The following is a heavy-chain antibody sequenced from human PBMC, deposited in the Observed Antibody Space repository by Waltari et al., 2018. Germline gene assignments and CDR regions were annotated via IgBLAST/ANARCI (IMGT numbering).Heavy chain of an antibody. CDR1: GIAFSESW. D-gene: IGHD3-10*01. CDR2: INGYGSSA. Sequence: VQVVESGGGLVQPGGSLRLSCRGDGIAFSESWRTGVSQGPGKGPVGGARINGYGSSAAYADSVKGRFTISRDNAKNTLYLQMNSLRAEDTDAYYCVRGAPFDSWGQGVLVIVSS. V-gene: IGHV3-74*02. CDR3: VRGAPFDS. J-gene: IGHJ4*02.